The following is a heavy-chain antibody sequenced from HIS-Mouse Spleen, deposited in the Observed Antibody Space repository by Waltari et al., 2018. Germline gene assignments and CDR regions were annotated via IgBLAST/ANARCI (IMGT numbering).Heavy chain of an antibody. D-gene: IGHD4-4*01. CDR3: ARGYSNYVPYFDY. V-gene: IGHV3-13*01. CDR1: GFTFSSYD. J-gene: IGHJ4*02. Sequence: EVQLVESGGGLVQPGGSLRLSCAASGFTFSSYDMHWVRQATGKGLEWVSAMCTAGDTYYPGSVKVRFTISRENAKNSLYLQMNSLRVGDTAVYYCARGYSNYVPYFDYWGQGTLVTVSS. CDR2: MCTAGDT.